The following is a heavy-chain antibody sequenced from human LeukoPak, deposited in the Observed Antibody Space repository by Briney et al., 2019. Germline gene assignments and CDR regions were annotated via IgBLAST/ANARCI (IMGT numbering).Heavy chain of an antibody. J-gene: IGHJ4*02. V-gene: IGHV4-59*01. CDR3: ARTPSYYGSGSYLDY. D-gene: IGHD3-10*01. Sequence: KPSETLSLTCTVSGGSISSYYWSWIRQPPGKGLEWIGYIYYSGSTNYNPSLKSRVTISVDTSKNQFSLKLTSVTAADTTVYYCARTPSYYGSGSYLDYWGQGTLVTVSS. CDR1: GGSISSYY. CDR2: IYYSGST.